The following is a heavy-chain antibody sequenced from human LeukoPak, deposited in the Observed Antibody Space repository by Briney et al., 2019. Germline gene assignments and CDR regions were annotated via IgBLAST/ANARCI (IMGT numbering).Heavy chain of an antibody. CDR1: GGTFSSYA. Sequence: SVKVSCKASGGTFSSYAISWVRQAPGQGLEWMGGIIPIFGTANYAQKFQGRVTITADKSTSTAYMELSSLRSEDTAVYYCARGEESQDWFDPWGQGTLVTVSS. V-gene: IGHV1-69*06. CDR3: ARGEESQDWFDP. CDR2: IIPIFGTA. J-gene: IGHJ5*02.